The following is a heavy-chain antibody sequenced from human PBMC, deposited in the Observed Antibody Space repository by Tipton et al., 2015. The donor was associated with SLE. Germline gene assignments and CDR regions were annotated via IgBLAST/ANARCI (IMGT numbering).Heavy chain of an antibody. D-gene: IGHD3-22*01. CDR1: GFTFSSYW. CDR2: IKQDGSEK. V-gene: IGHV3-7*03. Sequence: SLRLSCAASGFTFSSYWMSWVRQAPGKGLEWVANIKQDGSEKYYVDSVKGRFTISRDNAKNSLYLQMNSLRAEDTAVYYCARVYDSSGYSFFDYWGQGTLVTVSS. CDR3: ARVYDSSGYSFFDY. J-gene: IGHJ4*02.